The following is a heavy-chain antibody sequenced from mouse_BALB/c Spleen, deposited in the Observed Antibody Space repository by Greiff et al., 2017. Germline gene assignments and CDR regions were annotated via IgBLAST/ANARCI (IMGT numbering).Heavy chain of an antibody. D-gene: IGHD2-1*01. V-gene: IGHV5-17*02. CDR3: ARGYGNSLYYYAMDY. CDR2: ISSGSSTI. J-gene: IGHJ4*01. Sequence: DVMLVESGGGLVQPGGSRKLSCAASGFTFSSLGMHWVRQAPEKGLEWVAYISSGSSTIYYADTVKGRFTISRDNPKNTLFLQMTSLRSEDTAMYYCARGYGNSLYYYAMDYWGQGTSVTVSS. CDR1: GFTFSSLG.